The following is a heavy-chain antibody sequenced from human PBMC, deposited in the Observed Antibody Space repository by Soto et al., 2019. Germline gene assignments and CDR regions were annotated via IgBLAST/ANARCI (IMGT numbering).Heavy chain of an antibody. V-gene: IGHV1-24*01. J-gene: IGHJ6*02. CDR3: ATLDIVASNYYYGMDV. Sequence: ASVKVSCKVSGYTLTELSMHWLLQAPGKGLEWMGDFDPEDGETIYAQKFQGRVTMTEDTSTDTAYMELSSLRSEDTAVYYCATLDIVASNYYYGMDVWGQGTTVTVSS. CDR2: FDPEDGET. CDR1: GYTLTELS. D-gene: IGHD5-12*01.